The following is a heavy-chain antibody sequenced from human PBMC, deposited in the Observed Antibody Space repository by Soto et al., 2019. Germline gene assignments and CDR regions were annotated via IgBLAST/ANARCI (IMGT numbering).Heavy chain of an antibody. Sequence: EVQLVESGGGLVQPGGSLRLSCAASGFTFSGYSMNWVRQAPGKGLECVAYIDPSGTTIYYADSVKGRFTISRDNARNSRHLHMNSLRAEDTAVYYCARDQSYAFDSWGQGTLVTVSS. CDR3: ARDQSYAFDS. J-gene: IGHJ4*02. CDR1: GFTFSGYS. CDR2: IDPSGTTI. V-gene: IGHV3-48*04.